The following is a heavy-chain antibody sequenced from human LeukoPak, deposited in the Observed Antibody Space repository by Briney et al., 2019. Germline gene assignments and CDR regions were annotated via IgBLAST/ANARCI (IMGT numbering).Heavy chain of an antibody. CDR3: ARSVAAAGTWDY. CDR1: GGSINSGDYY. Sequence: SETLSLTCTVSGGSINSGDYYWGWIRQPPGKGLEWIGYIYYSGSTNYNPSLKSRVTISVDTSKNQFSLKLSSVTAADTVVYYCARSVAAAGTWDYWGQGTLVTVSS. D-gene: IGHD6-13*01. CDR2: IYYSGST. V-gene: IGHV4-61*05. J-gene: IGHJ4*02.